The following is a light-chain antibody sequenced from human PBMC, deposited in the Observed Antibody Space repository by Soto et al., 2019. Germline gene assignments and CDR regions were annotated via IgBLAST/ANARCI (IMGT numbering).Light chain of an antibody. CDR2: DAS. CDR3: QQHNSYSSYT. J-gene: IGKJ2*01. Sequence: DIQMTQSPSTLSASVGDRVTITCRASQSISSWLAWYQQKPGKAPKLLIYDASSLESGVPSRFSGSGSGTEFTLIIISLQPDDFAAYYCQQHNSYSSYTFGQGTKLEIK. CDR1: QSISSW. V-gene: IGKV1-5*01.